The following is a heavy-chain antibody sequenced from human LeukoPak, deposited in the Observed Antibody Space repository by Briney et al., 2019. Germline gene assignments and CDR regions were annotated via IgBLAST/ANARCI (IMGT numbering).Heavy chain of an antibody. CDR3: ARQRPPDYYDSSGYYH. Sequence: ASVKVSCKASGYTFTGYYIHWVRQAPGQGLEWMGWINPNSGGTNYAQKFQGRVTMTRDTSISTAYMELSRLRSDDTAVYYCARQRPPDYYDSSGYYHWGQGTLVTVSS. CDR2: INPNSGGT. V-gene: IGHV1-2*02. J-gene: IGHJ5*02. D-gene: IGHD3-22*01. CDR1: GYTFTGYY.